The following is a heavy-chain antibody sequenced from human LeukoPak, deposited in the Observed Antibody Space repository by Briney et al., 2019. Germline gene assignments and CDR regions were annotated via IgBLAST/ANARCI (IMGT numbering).Heavy chain of an antibody. CDR1: GGSISSGGYY. CDR2: IYYSGST. D-gene: IGHD3-22*01. V-gene: IGHV4-31*03. J-gene: IGHJ4*02. CDR3: ARERRYYYDSSGNAYFDY. Sequence: TLSLTCTVSGGSISSGGYYWSWIRQHPGKGLEWIGYIYYSGSTYYNPSLKSRVTISVDTSKNQFSLKLSSVTAADTAVYYCARERRYYYDSSGNAYFDYWGQGTLVTVSS.